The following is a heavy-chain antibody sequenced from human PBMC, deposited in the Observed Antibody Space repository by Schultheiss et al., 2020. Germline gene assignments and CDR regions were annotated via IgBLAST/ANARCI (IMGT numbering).Heavy chain of an antibody. CDR2: ISAYSGNT. Sequence: ASVKVSCKASGYTFTSYGISWVRQAPGQGLECMGWISAYSGNTNYAQKLQGRVTMTTDTSTSTAYMELRSLRSDDTAVYYCARERRYFDWYRDYYYYYGMDVWGQGTTVTVSS. CDR1: GYTFTSYG. J-gene: IGHJ6*02. D-gene: IGHD3-9*01. CDR3: ARERRYFDWYRDYYYYYGMDV. V-gene: IGHV1-18*01.